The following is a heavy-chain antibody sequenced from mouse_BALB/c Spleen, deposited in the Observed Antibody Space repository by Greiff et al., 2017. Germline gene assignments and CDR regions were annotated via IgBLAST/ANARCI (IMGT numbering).Heavy chain of an antibody. J-gene: IGHJ3*01. V-gene: IGHV2-9*02. Sequence: QVQLQQSGPGLVAPSQSLSITCTVSGFSLTSYGVHWVRQPPGKGLEWLGVIWAGGSTNYNSALMSRLSISKDNSKSQVFLKMNSLQTDDTAMYYCARGYGNPSSWFAYWGQGTLVTVSA. D-gene: IGHD2-10*02. CDR2: IWAGGST. CDR3: ARGYGNPSSWFAY. CDR1: GFSLTSYG.